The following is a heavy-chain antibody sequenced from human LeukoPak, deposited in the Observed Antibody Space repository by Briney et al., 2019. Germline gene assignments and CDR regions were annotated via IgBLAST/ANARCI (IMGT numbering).Heavy chain of an antibody. CDR1: EFTFSSYW. CDR2: IKQDGSEK. D-gene: IGHD2-15*01. Sequence: GGSLRLSCAASEFTFSSYWMSWVRQAPGKGLEWVANIKQDGSEKYYVDSVKGRFTISRDNAKNSLYLQMNSLRAEDTAVYYCARLLGYCSGGSCYGYFQHWGQGTLVTVSS. J-gene: IGHJ1*01. CDR3: ARLLGYCSGGSCYGYFQH. V-gene: IGHV3-7*01.